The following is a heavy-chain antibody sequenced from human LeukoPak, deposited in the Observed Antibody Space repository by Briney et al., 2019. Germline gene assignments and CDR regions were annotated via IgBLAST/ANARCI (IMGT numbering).Heavy chain of an antibody. J-gene: IGHJ4*02. D-gene: IGHD2-2*01. CDR1: GFTFSSYG. CDR2: ISYDGSNK. Sequence: GGSLRLACAASGFTFSSYGMHWVRQAPGKGLERVSVISYDGSNKYYADSVKGRFTISRDNAKNSLYLQMNSLRAEDTALYHCARRVPAASVERYLDYSGQGTLVTVSS. CDR3: ARRVPAASVERYLDY. V-gene: IGHV3-30*03.